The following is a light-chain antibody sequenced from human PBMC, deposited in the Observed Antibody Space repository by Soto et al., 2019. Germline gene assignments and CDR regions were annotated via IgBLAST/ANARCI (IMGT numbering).Light chain of an antibody. V-gene: IGLV2-14*01. CDR1: SGDAGGYDY. Sequence: QSVLTQPASVSGSPGQSIAISCTGTSGDAGGYDYVSWYQQHPDKAPKPMIYEVTKRPSWVSNRFSGSKSGNTASLTISGLQPEDEADYYCSSHTSGSTRVFGSGTKVTVL. CDR2: EVT. CDR3: SSHTSGSTRV. J-gene: IGLJ1*01.